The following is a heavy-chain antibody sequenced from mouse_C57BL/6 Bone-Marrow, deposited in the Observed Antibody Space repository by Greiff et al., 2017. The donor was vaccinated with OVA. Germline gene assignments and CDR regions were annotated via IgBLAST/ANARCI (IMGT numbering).Heavy chain of an antibody. J-gene: IGHJ4*01. CDR3: ARSITTVVATGSGYYYAMDY. CDR2: ISDGGSYT. V-gene: IGHV5-4*01. D-gene: IGHD1-1*01. CDR1: GFTFSSYA. Sequence: DVQLVESGGGLVKPGGSLKLSCAASGFTFSSYAMSWVRQTPEKRLEWVATISDGGSYTYYPDNVKGRFTISRDNAKNNLYLQMSHLKSEDTAMYYCARSITTVVATGSGYYYAMDYWGQGTSVTVSS.